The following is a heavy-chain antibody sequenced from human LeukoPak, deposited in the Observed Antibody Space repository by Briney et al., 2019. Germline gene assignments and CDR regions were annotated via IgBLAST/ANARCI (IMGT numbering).Heavy chain of an antibody. D-gene: IGHD6-19*01. J-gene: IGHJ4*02. V-gene: IGHV4-38-2*01. CDR2: IYHSGST. CDR1: GYSISSRYY. CDR3: ARVTGRAVAVRSIIYFDY. Sequence: KPSETLSLTCAVSGYSISSRYYWGWIRQPPGKGLEWIGSIYHSGSTYYNPSLKSRVTISVDTSKNQFSLKLSSVTAADTAVYYCARVTGRAVAVRSIIYFDYWGQGTLVTVSS.